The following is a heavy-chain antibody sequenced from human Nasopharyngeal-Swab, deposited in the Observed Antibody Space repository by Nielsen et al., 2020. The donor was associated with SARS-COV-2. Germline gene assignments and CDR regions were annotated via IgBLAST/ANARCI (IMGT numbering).Heavy chain of an antibody. D-gene: IGHD6-13*01. CDR2: ISYDGSNK. CDR1: GFTFSSYG. CDR3: AKMAGYSSSWYGSSLIDY. Sequence: GESLTISCAASGFTFSSYGMHWVRQAPGKGLEGVAVISYDGSNKYYADSVKGRFTISRDNSKNTLYLQMNSLRAEDTAVHYCAKMAGYSSSWYGSSLIDYWGQGTLVTVSS. V-gene: IGHV3-30*18. J-gene: IGHJ4*02.